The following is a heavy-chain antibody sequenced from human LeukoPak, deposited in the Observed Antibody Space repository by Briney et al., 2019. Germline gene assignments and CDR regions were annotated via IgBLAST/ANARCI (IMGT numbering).Heavy chain of an antibody. CDR3: ARAPVPYDGSGYYDY. V-gene: IGHV1-46*01. CDR2: INPSGGST. Sequence: ASVKVSCKAPGYTFTSYYMHWVRQAPGQGLEWMGIINPSGGSTSYAQKFQGRVTMTRDTSTSTVYMELSSLRSEDTAVYYCARAPVPYDGSGYYDYWGQGTLVTVSS. D-gene: IGHD3-22*01. J-gene: IGHJ4*02. CDR1: GYTFTSYY.